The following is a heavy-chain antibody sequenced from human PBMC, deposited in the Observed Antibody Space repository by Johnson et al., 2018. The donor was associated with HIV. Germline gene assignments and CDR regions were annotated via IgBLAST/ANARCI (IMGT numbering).Heavy chain of an antibody. J-gene: IGHJ3*02. CDR2: ISYDGSNK. Sequence: QVQLVESGGGVVQPGGSLRLSCAASGFIFSTYGMHWVRQAPGKGLEWVAVISYDGSNKYYADSVKGRFTISRYNSKNSLYLQMNSLRAEDTAVYSCARDMKGQPVRSDGAFDIWGQGTMVTVSS. CDR3: ARDMKGQPVRSDGAFDI. CDR1: GFIFSTYG. V-gene: IGHV3-30*19. D-gene: IGHD6-6*01.